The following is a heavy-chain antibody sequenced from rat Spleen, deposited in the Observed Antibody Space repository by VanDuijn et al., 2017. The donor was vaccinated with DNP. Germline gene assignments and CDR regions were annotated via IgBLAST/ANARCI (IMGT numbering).Heavy chain of an antibody. CDR1: GFTFSDYN. Sequence: EVQLVESGGDLVQSGRSLKVSCAASGFTFSDYNMAWVRQAPKKGLEWVATITYDGRRTYCRDSVKGRFTISRDNAKSTLYLQMDSLRSEDTATYYCTRDSGYWGQGVMVTVSS. D-gene: IGHD1-1*01. V-gene: IGHV5S10*01. CDR2: ITYDGRRT. J-gene: IGHJ2*01. CDR3: TRDSGY.